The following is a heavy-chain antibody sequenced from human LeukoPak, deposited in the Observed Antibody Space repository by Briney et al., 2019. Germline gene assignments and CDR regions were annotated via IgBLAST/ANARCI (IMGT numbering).Heavy chain of an antibody. J-gene: IGHJ4*02. CDR2: IIPIFGTA. D-gene: IGHD5-12*01. CDR3: ARQDSKWPGRGHPH. V-gene: IGHV1-69*13. Sequence: EASVKVSCKASGGTFSSYAISWVRQAPGQGLEWMGGIIPIFGTANYAQKFQGRVTITADESTSTAYMELSSLRSEDTAVYYCARQDSKWPGRGHPHWGQGTLVTVSS. CDR1: GGTFSSYA.